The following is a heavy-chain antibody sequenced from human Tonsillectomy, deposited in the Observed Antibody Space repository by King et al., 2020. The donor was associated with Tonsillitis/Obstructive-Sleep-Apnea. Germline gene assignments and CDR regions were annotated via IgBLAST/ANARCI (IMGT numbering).Heavy chain of an antibody. CDR1: GFTFSSYA. CDR3: AKDLRIAVAGNLLNYYYGMDV. D-gene: IGHD6-19*01. CDR2: IDGSGGST. Sequence: VQLVESGGGLVQPGGSLRLSCAASGFTFSSYAMSWVRQTPGKGLEWVSAIDGSGGSTYYADSVKGRFTISRDNSKNTLYLQMNSLRAEDTAVYYCAKDLRIAVAGNLLNYYYGMDVWGQGTTVTVSS. J-gene: IGHJ6*02. V-gene: IGHV3-23*04.